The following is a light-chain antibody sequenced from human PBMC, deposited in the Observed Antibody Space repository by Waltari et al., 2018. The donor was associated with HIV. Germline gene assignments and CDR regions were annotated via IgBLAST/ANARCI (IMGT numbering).Light chain of an antibody. Sequence: QSVLTQPPSASGTPGQRVTISCSGPPSNIRHNSVNWYQQFPGSAPNLHLYSNSQRPLGVPDRFSGSKSGSSASLAISGPQADDEAHYYCASWDDTLGVVFGGGTTLTVL. J-gene: IGLJ2*01. CDR2: SNS. CDR3: ASWDDTLGVV. CDR1: PSNIRHNS. V-gene: IGLV1-44*01.